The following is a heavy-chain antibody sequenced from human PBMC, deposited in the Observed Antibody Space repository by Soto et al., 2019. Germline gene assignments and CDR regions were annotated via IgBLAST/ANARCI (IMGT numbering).Heavy chain of an antibody. J-gene: IGHJ5*02. CDR1: GGTFSSYA. CDR3: ARWLDYYDSSCYRGCWFDP. D-gene: IGHD3-22*01. CDR2: IIPIFGTA. V-gene: IGHV1-69*01. Sequence: QVQLVQSGAEVKKPGSSVKVSCKASGGTFSSYAISWVRQAPGQGLEWMGGIIPIFGTANYAQKFQGRVTITADESTSTAYMELSSLRSEDTAVYYCARWLDYYDSSCYRGCWFDPWGQGTLVTVSS.